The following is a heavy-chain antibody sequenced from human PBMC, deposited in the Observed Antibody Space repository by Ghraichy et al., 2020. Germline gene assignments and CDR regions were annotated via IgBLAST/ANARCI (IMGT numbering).Heavy chain of an antibody. CDR3: ARGSRVVRFFYYDGMDV. J-gene: IGHJ6*02. V-gene: IGHV3-48*02. D-gene: IGHD4-23*01. Sequence: GGSLRLSCEASGFTFSSYSINWVRQAPGKGPEWISYITSSSRFISYADSVKGRFTISRDNAQNSLYLQMNSLRDEDTAIYYCARGSRVVRFFYYDGMDVWGQGTTVTVSS. CDR2: ITSSSRFI. CDR1: GFTFSSYS.